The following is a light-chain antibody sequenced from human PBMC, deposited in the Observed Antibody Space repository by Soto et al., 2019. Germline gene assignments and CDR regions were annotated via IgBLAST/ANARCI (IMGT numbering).Light chain of an antibody. CDR2: STY. CDR1: TGAVTSDYY. J-gene: IGLJ3*02. CDR3: LLYHGAAQV. Sequence: QAVVTQEPSLTVSPGGTVTLTCASSTGAVTSDYYPNWLQQKPGQAPRSLIHSTYARHFWTPARFSGSLLGGEAALTVSDVQPEDEADYYCLLYHGAAQVFGGGTKLTVL. V-gene: IGLV7-43*01.